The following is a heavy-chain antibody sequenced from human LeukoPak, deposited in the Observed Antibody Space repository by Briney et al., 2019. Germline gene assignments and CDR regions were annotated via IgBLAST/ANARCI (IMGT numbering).Heavy chain of an antibody. D-gene: IGHD1-1*01. CDR2: IYSGGST. CDR3: ARIETVADVFDI. Sequence: GGSLRLSCAASGFTVSSNYMTWVRQAPGKGLEWVSLIYSGGSTSYADSVRGRFTISRDNSKNTQYLQMNSLRAEDTAVYYCARIETVADVFDIWGQGTLVTVSS. J-gene: IGHJ3*02. V-gene: IGHV3-66*01. CDR1: GFTVSSNY.